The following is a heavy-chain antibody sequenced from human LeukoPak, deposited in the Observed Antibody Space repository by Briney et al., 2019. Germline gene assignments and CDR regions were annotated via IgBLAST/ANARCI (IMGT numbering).Heavy chain of an antibody. J-gene: IGHJ4*02. D-gene: IGHD3-22*01. V-gene: IGHV2-70*11. CDR3: ARSISDSSGYYYPDY. CDR2: IDWDDDK. CDR1: VFSLSTSGMC. Sequence: SGPALVKPTQTLTLTCTFSVFSLSTSGMCVSWIRQPPGRALEWLARIDWDDDKYYSTSLKTRLTISKDTSKNQVVLTMTNMDPVDTATYYCARSISDSSGYYYPDYWGRGTLVTVSP.